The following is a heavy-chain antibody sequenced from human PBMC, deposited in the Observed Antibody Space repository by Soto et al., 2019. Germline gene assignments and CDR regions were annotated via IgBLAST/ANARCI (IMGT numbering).Heavy chain of an antibody. CDR2: ISSSSSYI. CDR1: GFTFSHYS. V-gene: IGHV3-21*01. J-gene: IGHJ6*02. CDR3: ARDPRLQLLQDYYYGLDV. D-gene: IGHD2-2*01. Sequence: NPGGSLRLSCAASGFTFSHYSMNWVRQAPGKGLEWVSSISSSSSYIYYADSVTGRFTISRDNAKSSLYLQMNSLRAEDTAVYYCARDPRLQLLQDYYYGLDVWGQGTTVTVSS.